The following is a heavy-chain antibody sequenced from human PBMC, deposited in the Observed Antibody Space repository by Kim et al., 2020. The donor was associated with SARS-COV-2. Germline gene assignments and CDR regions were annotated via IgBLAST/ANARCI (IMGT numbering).Heavy chain of an antibody. CDR1: GFTFSNYA. J-gene: IGHJ2*01. CDR2: IRISGST. V-gene: IGHV3-23*01. Sequence: GGFLRLSCAASGFTFSNYAMACVRQAPGKGLEWVSSIRISGSTIYADSVKGRLTISRDNSKNTLYLQIDSLRAEDTAIYYCAKDLDIRGTWYFDLWGRGTLVTVSS. D-gene: IGHD3-10*01. CDR3: AKDLDIRGTWYFDL.